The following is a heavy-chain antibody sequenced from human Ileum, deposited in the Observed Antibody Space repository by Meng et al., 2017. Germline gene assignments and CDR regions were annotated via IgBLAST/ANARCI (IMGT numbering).Heavy chain of an antibody. CDR3: AKGGGSSWSYYFDS. D-gene: IGHD6-13*01. CDR2: ITGGGAST. CDR1: GFTFSNYA. Sequence: ESLKISCAASGFTFSNYATSRVRQAPGKGLEWVSTITGGGASTYYTDPVKGHFTISRDNSKNTLYLQMNSLRAEDTAVYYCAKGGGSSWSYYFDSWGQGTLVTVSS. V-gene: IGHV3-23*01. J-gene: IGHJ4*02.